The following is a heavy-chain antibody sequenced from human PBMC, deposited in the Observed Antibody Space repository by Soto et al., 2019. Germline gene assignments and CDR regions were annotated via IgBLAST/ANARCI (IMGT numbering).Heavy chain of an antibody. CDR3: VRVPGP. Sequence: SSETLSLTCVVSGGSISSGGYSWSWIRQPPGKGLEWIGYIYHSGSTYYNPSLKSRVIISVDRSKNQFSLKLSSVTAADTAVYYCVRVPGPWGQGTLVTVSS. CDR1: GGSISSGGYS. V-gene: IGHV4-30-2*01. J-gene: IGHJ5*02. CDR2: IYHSGST.